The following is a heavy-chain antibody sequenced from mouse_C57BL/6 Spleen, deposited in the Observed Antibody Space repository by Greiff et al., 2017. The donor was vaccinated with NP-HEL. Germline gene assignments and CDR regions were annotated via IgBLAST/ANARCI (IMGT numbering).Heavy chain of an antibody. D-gene: IGHD2-4*01. Sequence: QVQLQQSGPELVKPGASVKISCKASGYAFSSSWMNWVKQRPGKGLEWIGRIYPGDGDTNYNGKFKGKATLTADKSSSTAYMQLSSLTSEDSAVYFCARRGDYDGCYAMDDWGQGTSVTVSS. V-gene: IGHV1-82*01. CDR2: IYPGDGDT. J-gene: IGHJ4*01. CDR3: ARRGDYDGCYAMDD. CDR1: GYAFSSSW.